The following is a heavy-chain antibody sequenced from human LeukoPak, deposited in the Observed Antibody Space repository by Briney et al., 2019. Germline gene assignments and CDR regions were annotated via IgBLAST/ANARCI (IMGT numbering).Heavy chain of an antibody. CDR1: GLTFSSHW. D-gene: IGHD2-21*02. CDR3: AKGQGCGDGCYMFEH. J-gene: IGHJ4*02. CDR2: SSGSGDRR. Sequence: GGSLRLSCAASGLTFSSHWMHWVRQAPGKGLEWVASSSGSGDRRYYAESVKGRFTISRDNSNNTLFLQMDSLRVEDTAVYYCAKGQGCGDGCYMFEHWGQGILVTVSS. V-gene: IGHV3-23*01.